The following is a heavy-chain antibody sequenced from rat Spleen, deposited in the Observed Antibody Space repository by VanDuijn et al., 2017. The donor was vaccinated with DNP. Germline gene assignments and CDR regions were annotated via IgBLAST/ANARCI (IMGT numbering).Heavy chain of an antibody. V-gene: IGHV5-22*01. CDR2: ISYDGGST. CDR3: ARGSGTYYWYFDF. J-gene: IGHJ1*01. Sequence: EVQLVESGGGSVQPGRSLKLSCAASGFTFSDYYMAWVRQAPTKGLEWVAYISYDGGSTNYGDSVKGRFTISRDNAKNTLYLQMNSLRSEDTATYYCARGSGTYYWYFDFWGPGTMVTVSS. D-gene: IGHD5-1*01. CDR1: GFTFSDYY.